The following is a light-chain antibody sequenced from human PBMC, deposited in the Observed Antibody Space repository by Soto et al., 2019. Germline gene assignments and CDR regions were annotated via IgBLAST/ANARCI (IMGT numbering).Light chain of an antibody. Sequence: QPVLTQSPSASASPGASVKLTCTLSRGHNTYAIAWHQQQPEKGPRFLMKLNSDGSHSKGDGIPDRFSGSSSGAERYLTISSLQSEDEADYYCQTWGSGTVVFGGGTKLTVL. V-gene: IGLV4-69*01. CDR1: RGHNTYA. CDR3: QTWGSGTVV. J-gene: IGLJ2*01. CDR2: LNSDGSH.